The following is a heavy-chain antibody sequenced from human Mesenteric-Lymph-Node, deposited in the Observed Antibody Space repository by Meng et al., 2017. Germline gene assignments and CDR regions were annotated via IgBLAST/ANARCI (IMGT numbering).Heavy chain of an antibody. D-gene: IGHD5-18*01. CDR2: IWSDGKTK. V-gene: IGHV3-33*01. CDR3: TGNSHIYGFDY. CDR1: GFTVSSRG. Sequence: QVHLVEAGGGVVQPGRSLRLACAAAGFTVSSRGRHGVGQAPGKGLEWGAVIWSDGKTKYYADSVKDRFTISRDNSKSTLYLQMNSLRAEDTAVYYCTGNSHIYGFDYWGPGTLVTVSS. J-gene: IGHJ4*02.